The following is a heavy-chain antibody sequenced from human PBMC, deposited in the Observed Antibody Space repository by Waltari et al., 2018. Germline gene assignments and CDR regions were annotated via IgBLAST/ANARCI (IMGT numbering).Heavy chain of an antibody. CDR2: IDPNSGDT. CDR3: ARWTFYYESDWFDP. V-gene: IGHV1-2*02. J-gene: IGHJ5*02. D-gene: IGHD3-22*01. CDR1: GYTFTGNH. Sequence: QVQLVQSGAEVKKPGASVKVSCNASGYTFTGNHMHWVRQAPGQGLEWMGWIDPNSGDTNYAQKFQGRVTLTRDTSISTAYLELSRLRSDDTAIYYCARWTFYYESDWFDPWGQGTLVTVSS.